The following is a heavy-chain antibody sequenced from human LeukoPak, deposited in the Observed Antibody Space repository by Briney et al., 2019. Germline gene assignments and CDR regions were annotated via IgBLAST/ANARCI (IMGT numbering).Heavy chain of an antibody. Sequence: GGSLRLSCVASGFTFSSYGMHWVRQAPGKGLEWVAVISYDGSNKYYADSVKGRFTISRDNSKNTLYLQMNSLRAEDTAVYYCAKDRGADWGQGTLVTVSS. J-gene: IGHJ4*02. CDR2: ISYDGSNK. V-gene: IGHV3-30*18. CDR1: GFTFSSYG. CDR3: AKDRGAD. D-gene: IGHD3-10*01.